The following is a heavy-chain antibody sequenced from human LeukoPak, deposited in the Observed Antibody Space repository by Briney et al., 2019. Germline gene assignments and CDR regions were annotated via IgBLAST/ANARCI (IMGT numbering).Heavy chain of an antibody. CDR1: GYAFTSYG. CDR2: ISAYNGNT. D-gene: IGHD6-19*01. CDR3: ARGEQWLVHFDY. J-gene: IGHJ4*02. Sequence: ASVKVSCKASGYAFTSYGISWVRQAPGQGLEWMGWISAYNGNTNYAQKLQGRVTMTTDTSTSTAYMELRSLRADDTAVYYCARGEQWLVHFDYWGQGALVTVSS. V-gene: IGHV1-18*04.